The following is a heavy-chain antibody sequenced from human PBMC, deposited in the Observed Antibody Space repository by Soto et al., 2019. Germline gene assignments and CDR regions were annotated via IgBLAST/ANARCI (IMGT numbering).Heavy chain of an antibody. CDR2: IIPIFGTA. J-gene: IGHJ6*02. CDR1: GGTFSSYA. D-gene: IGHD2-2*02. CDR3: ARGCSSTSCYTGGSNYYYYGMDV. V-gene: IGHV1-69*01. Sequence: QVQLVQSGAEVKKPGSSVKVSCKASGGTFSSYAISWVRQAPGQGLEWMGGIIPIFGTANYAQKFQGRVTITADESTSTAYMELSSLRSEDRAVYYCARGCSSTSCYTGGSNYYYYGMDVWGQGTTVTVSS.